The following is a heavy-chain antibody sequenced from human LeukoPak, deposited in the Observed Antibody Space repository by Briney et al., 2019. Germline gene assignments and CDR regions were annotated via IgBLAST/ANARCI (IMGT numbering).Heavy chain of an antibody. CDR1: GGSISSGSYY. D-gene: IGHD3-10*01. CDR3: ARGGVMAKGDY. J-gene: IGHJ4*02. CDR2: IYTSGST. Sequence: PSQTLSLTCTVSGGSISSGSYYWSWIRQPAGKGLEWIGRIYTSGSTNYNPSLKSRVTISVDTSKNQFSLKLSSVTAADTAVYYCARGGVMAKGDYWGQGTLVTVSS. V-gene: IGHV4-61*02.